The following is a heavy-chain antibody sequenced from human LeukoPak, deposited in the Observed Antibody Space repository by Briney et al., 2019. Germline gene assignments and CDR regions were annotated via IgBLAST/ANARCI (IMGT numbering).Heavy chain of an antibody. CDR2: ISGSGGST. CDR3: AKDQDPIYSHFDY. Sequence: GGSLRLSCAASGFTFDDYAMHWVRQAPGKGLEWVSAISGSGGSTYYADSVKGRFTISRDNSKNTLYLQMNSLRAEDTAVYYCAKDQDPIYSHFDYWGQGTLVTVSS. V-gene: IGHV3-23*01. D-gene: IGHD2-15*01. J-gene: IGHJ4*02. CDR1: GFTFDDYA.